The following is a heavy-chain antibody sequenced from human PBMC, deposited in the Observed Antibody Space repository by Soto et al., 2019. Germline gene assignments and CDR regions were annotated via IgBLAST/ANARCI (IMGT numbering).Heavy chain of an antibody. CDR2: IYPGDSDT. D-gene: IGHD5-12*01. Sequence: EVQLVQSGAEVKKPGESLKISCKGSGYSFTSYWIGWVRQMPGKGLEWMGIIYPGDSDTRYSPSFQGQVTISADKSISTAYLQWSGLKDSDTAMYYCARHLGSDRDGYNFDYWGQGTLVTVSS. V-gene: IGHV5-51*01. CDR3: ARHLGSDRDGYNFDY. J-gene: IGHJ4*02. CDR1: GYSFTSYW.